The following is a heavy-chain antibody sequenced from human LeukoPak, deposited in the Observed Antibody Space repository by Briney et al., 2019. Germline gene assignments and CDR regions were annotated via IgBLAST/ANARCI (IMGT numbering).Heavy chain of an antibody. CDR2: ISSGRST. V-gene: IGHV3-23*01. Sequence: PGGSLRLSCAASGFTFSTYGMSWVRQAPGKGLEWVSAISSGRSTYYADSVKGRFTISRDNSKNTLYLQMNSLRAEDTAVYYCAKDRGYSSSWYGSAFDIWGQGTMVTVSS. CDR1: GFTFSTYG. D-gene: IGHD6-13*01. J-gene: IGHJ3*02. CDR3: AKDRGYSSSWYGSAFDI.